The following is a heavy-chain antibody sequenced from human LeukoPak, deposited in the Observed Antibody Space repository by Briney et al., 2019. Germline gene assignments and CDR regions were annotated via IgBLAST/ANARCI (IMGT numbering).Heavy chain of an antibody. Sequence: GESLKISCKGSGYSFNNYWIVWVRQMPGKGLEWMGIIYPADSDIRYSPSFRGQVTISADKSISTAYLQWSSLKASDTAMYYCARQSGDYSYYYYMDVWGKGTTVTISS. J-gene: IGHJ6*03. CDR3: ARQSGDYSYYYYMDV. CDR2: IYPADSDI. D-gene: IGHD2-21*02. V-gene: IGHV5-51*01. CDR1: GYSFNNYW.